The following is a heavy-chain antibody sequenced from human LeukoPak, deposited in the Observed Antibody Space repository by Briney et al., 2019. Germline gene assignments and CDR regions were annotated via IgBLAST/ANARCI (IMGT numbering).Heavy chain of an antibody. D-gene: IGHD2-15*01. V-gene: IGHV1-69*13. CDR1: GGTFSSYA. J-gene: IGHJ4*02. CDR3: ARANLGYCSGGSCPAFDY. Sequence: SVKVSCKASGGTFSSYAISWVRQAPGQELEWMGGIIPIFGTANYAQKFQGRVTITADESTSTAYMELSSLRSEDTAVYYCARANLGYCSGGSCPAFDYWGQGTLVTVSS. CDR2: IIPIFGTA.